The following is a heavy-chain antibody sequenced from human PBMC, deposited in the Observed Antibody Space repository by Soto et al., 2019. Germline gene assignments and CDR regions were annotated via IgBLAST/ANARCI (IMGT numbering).Heavy chain of an antibody. CDR2: ISYDGGLQ. V-gene: IGHV3-30*03. CDR1: GFTFSSYG. Sequence: QAQLVEAGGGVVQPGRSLRLSCAASGFTFSSYGMHWVRQAPVTVLDRVAVISYDGGLQHYADSVKGRFTISRDNSKNMVRLHMNSLRAEDTAVYYCVSDRGYGHASVPYSWGQGTLVSVSS. CDR3: VSDRGYGHASVPYS. D-gene: IGHD5-18*01. J-gene: IGHJ4*02.